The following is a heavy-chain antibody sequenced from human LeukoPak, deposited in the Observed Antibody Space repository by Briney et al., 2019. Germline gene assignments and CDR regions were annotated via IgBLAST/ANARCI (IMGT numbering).Heavy chain of an antibody. CDR2: INAGNGNT. D-gene: IGHD6-13*01. Sequence: ASVKVSCKASGYTFTSYAMHWVRQAPGQRLEWMGWINAGNGNTKYSQKFQGRVTITRDTSASTAYMELSSLRSEDTAVYYCARVRPFEAAGGHGMDVWGQGTTVTVSS. CDR3: ARVRPFEAAGGHGMDV. CDR1: GYTFTSYA. V-gene: IGHV1-3*01. J-gene: IGHJ6*02.